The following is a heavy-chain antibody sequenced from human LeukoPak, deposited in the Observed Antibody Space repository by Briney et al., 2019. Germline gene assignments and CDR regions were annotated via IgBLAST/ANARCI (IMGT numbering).Heavy chain of an antibody. Sequence: GASVKVSCKASGGTFSSYTFNWVRQAPGQGLEWMGWISAYNGNTNYAQKLQGRVSMTTDTSTSTAYMELRSLRSDDTAVYYCARVGPGYCTSTSCYQLDYWGQGILVTVSS. V-gene: IGHV1-18*01. CDR2: ISAYNGNT. J-gene: IGHJ4*02. D-gene: IGHD2-2*01. CDR3: ARVGPGYCTSTSCYQLDY. CDR1: GGTFSSYT.